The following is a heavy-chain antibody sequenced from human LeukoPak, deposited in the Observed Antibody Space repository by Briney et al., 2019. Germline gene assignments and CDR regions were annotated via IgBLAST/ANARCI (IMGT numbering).Heavy chain of an antibody. CDR3: ARLLARVHYFDY. V-gene: IGHV4-39*01. Sequence: PSETLSLTCTVSGGSISSSSYYWGWIRQPPGKGLEWIGSIYYSGSTYYNPSLKSRVTISVDTSKNQFSLKLSSVTAADTAVYYCARLLARVHYFDYWGQGTLVTVSS. CDR1: GGSISSSSYY. J-gene: IGHJ4*02. CDR2: IYYSGST.